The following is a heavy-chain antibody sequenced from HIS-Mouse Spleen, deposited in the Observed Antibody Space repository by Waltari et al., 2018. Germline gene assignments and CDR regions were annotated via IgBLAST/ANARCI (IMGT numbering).Heavy chain of an antibody. J-gene: IGHJ4*02. CDR2: IEWDDDK. Sequence: QVTLRESGPALVKPTQTLTLTCTFSGFPLTTSGMSVIWIRPPPGKALEWLARIEWDDDKYYSTSLKTRLTISKDTSKNQVVLTMTNMDPVDTATYYCARIAEGYSSGWYAFDYWGQGTLVTVSS. D-gene: IGHD6-19*01. CDR1: GFPLTTSGMS. V-gene: IGHV2-70*15. CDR3: ARIAEGYSSGWYAFDY.